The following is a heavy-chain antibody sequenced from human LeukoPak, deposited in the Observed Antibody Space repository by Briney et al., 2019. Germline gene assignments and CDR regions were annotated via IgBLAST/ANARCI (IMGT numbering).Heavy chain of an antibody. CDR1: GFTFSSYA. CDR2: ISGSGGST. V-gene: IGHV3-23*01. J-gene: IGHJ6*03. Sequence: GGSLRLSXAASGFTFSSYAMSWVRQAPGKGLEWVAAISGSGGSTYYADSVKGRFTISRDNSKNTLYLQMNSLRAEDTAVYYCAKGSSGYNWNYYYYYYMDVWGKGTTVTVSS. CDR3: AKGSSGYNWNYYYYYYMDV. D-gene: IGHD1-20*01.